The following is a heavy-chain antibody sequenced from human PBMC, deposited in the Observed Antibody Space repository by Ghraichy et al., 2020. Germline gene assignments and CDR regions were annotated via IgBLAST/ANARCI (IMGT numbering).Heavy chain of an antibody. Sequence: SQTLSLTCAVYGGSFSGYYWSWIRQPPGKGLEWIGEINHSGSTNYNPSLKSRVTISVDTSKNQFSLKLSSVTAADTAVYYCARLAYCGGDCKSPLDYWGQGTLVTVSS. CDR3: ARLAYCGGDCKSPLDY. CDR1: GGSFSGYY. CDR2: INHSGST. V-gene: IGHV4-34*01. J-gene: IGHJ4*02. D-gene: IGHD2-21*02.